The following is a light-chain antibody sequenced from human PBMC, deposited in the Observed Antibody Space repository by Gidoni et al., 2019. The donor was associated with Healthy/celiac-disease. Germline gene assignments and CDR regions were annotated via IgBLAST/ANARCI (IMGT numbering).Light chain of an antibody. CDR1: KSVSSSY. V-gene: IGKV3-20*01. CDR3: QQYGSSPYT. Sequence: EIVWTQSPGTLSLSPGERATLSCRASKSVSSSYLAWYQQKPGQAPRLLIYGASSRATGIPDRFSGSGSGTDFTLTISRLEPEDFAVYYCQQYGSSPYTFGQGTKLEIK. CDR2: GAS. J-gene: IGKJ2*01.